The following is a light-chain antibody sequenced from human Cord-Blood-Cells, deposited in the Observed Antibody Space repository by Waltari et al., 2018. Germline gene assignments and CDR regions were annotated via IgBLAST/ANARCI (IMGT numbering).Light chain of an antibody. CDR2: AAS. V-gene: IGKV1-8*01. J-gene: IGKJ2*01. CDR1: QGISSY. CDR3: QQYYSYPYT. Sequence: AIRMTQSPSSFSASTGDRVTITCRASQGISSYLAWYQQKPGKAPKLLIYAASTLQRGVPSGFSGSGSGTDFTLTISCLQSEDFATYYCQQYYSYPYTFGQGTKLEIK.